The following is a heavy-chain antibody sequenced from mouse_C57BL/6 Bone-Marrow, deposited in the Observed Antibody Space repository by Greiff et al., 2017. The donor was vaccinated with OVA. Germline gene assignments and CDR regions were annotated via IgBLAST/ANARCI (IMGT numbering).Heavy chain of an antibody. CDR2: ISNLAYSI. J-gene: IGHJ1*03. Sequence: EVKLVESGGGLVQPGGSLKLSCAASGFTFSDYGMAWVRQAPRKGPEWVAFISNLAYSIYYADTVTGRFTISRENAKNTLYLEMSSLRSEDTAMYYGARPIDYDYGWYVDVGGTGTTVTVSS. V-gene: IGHV5-15*01. D-gene: IGHD2-4*01. CDR3: ARPIDYDYGWYVDV. CDR1: GFTFSDYG.